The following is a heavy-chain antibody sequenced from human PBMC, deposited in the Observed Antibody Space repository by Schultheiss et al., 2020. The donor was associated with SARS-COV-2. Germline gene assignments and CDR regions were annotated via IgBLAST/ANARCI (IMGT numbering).Heavy chain of an antibody. Sequence: GGSLRLSCAASGFTFSSYAMHWVRQAPGKGLEWVSGISWNSGSIGYADSVKGRFTISRDNAKNSLYLQMNSLRAEDTAVYYCARDTYYFDGVHYFDYWGQGTLVTVSS. CDR1: GFTFSSYA. CDR2: ISWNSGSI. D-gene: IGHD3-22*01. J-gene: IGHJ4*02. CDR3: ARDTYYFDGVHYFDY. V-gene: IGHV3-9*01.